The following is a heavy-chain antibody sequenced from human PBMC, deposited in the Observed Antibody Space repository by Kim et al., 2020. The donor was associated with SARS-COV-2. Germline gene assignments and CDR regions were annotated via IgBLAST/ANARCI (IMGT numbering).Heavy chain of an antibody. CDR2: ISGSAGRT. CDR1: GFIFSNYA. J-gene: IGHJ6*02. D-gene: IGHD3-22*01. V-gene: IGHV3-23*01. CDR3: AKGKYFDNNDYYSYTYYYCMDV. Sequence: GGSLRLSCAASGFIFSNYAMNWVSQAPGKGLEWVASISGSAGRTYYADSVKGRFTISRDNSKNTLYLQMNSLRAEDTAVYYCAKGKYFDNNDYYSYTYYYCMDVWGQGTTVTVSS.